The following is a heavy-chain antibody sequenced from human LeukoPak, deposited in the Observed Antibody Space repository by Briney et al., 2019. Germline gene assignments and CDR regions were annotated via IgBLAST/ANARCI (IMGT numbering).Heavy chain of an antibody. CDR3: ARDRAYTYGRYYFDY. CDR2: INPNSGCT. D-gene: IGHD5-18*01. J-gene: IGHJ4*02. CDR1: GYTFTGYY. V-gene: IGHV1-2*06. Sequence: ASVKVSCKASGYTFTGYYMHWVRQAPGQGLEWMGRINPNSGCTNYAQKFQGRVTMTRDTSISTAYMELSRLRSDDTAVYYCARDRAYTYGRYYFDYWGQGTLVTVSS.